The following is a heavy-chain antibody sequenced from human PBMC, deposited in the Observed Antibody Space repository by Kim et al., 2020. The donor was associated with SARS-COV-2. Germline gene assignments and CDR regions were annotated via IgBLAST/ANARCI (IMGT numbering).Heavy chain of an antibody. J-gene: IGHJ3*02. CDR3: AKDPDEGDIVLLGAFDI. V-gene: IGHV3-23*01. D-gene: IGHD2-8*01. CDR1: GFTFSSYA. CDR2: ISGSGGST. Sequence: GGSLRLSCAASGFTFSSYAMSWVRQAPGKGLEWVSAISGSGGSTYYADSVKGRFTISRDNSKNTLYLQMNSLRAEDTAVYYCAKDPDEGDIVLLGAFDIWGQGTMVTVSS.